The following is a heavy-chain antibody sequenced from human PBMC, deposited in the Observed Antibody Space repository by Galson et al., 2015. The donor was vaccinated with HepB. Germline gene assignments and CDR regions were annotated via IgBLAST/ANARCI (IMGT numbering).Heavy chain of an antibody. Sequence: SVKVSCKASGYTFTGYYMHWVRQAPGQGLEWMGRINPNSGGTNYAQKFQGRVTMTRDTSISTAYMELSRLRSDNTAVYYCARGVTPYYYDSSGYYYYMDVWGKGTTVTVSS. V-gene: IGHV1-2*06. D-gene: IGHD3-22*01. CDR1: GYTFTGYY. CDR2: INPNSGGT. CDR3: ARGVTPYYYDSSGYYYYMDV. J-gene: IGHJ6*03.